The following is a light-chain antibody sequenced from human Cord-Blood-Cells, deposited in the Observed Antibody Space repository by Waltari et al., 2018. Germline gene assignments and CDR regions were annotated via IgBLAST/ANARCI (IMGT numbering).Light chain of an antibody. CDR1: SSNIGSNY. V-gene: IGLV1-47*01. CDR3: AAWDDSLSGWV. J-gene: IGLJ3*02. Sequence: QSVLTQPPSASGTPGQRVTISCSGSSSNIGSNYVYWYQQLPGTAPKLLIYRNTQRPSGVPDRFSVSKSGTSASLAISGLRSEDEADYYCAAWDDSLSGWVFGGGTKLTVL. CDR2: RNT.